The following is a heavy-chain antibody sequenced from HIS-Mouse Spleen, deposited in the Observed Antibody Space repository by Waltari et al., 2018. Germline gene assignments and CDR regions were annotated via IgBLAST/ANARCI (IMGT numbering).Heavy chain of an antibody. CDR1: GFTFSSSA. CDR3: AKEGEMPDYFDY. D-gene: IGHD3-16*01. V-gene: IGHV3-23*01. CDR2: ISGSGGST. J-gene: IGHJ4*02. Sequence: EVQLLESGGGLVQPGGSLRLSCAAFGFTFSSSAMSWVRQAQGKGLEWVSAISGSGGSTYYADSVKGRFTISRDNSKNTLYLQMNSLRAEDTAVYYCAKEGEMPDYFDYWGQGTLVTVSS.